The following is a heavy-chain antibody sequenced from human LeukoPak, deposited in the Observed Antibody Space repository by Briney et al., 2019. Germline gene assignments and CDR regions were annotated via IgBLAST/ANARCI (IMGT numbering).Heavy chain of an antibody. CDR1: GFTFSSYA. CDR2: ISSNGGST. Sequence: GGSLRLSCAASGFTFSSYAMHWVRQAPGKGLEYVSAISSNGGSTYYANSVKGRFTISRDNSKNTLYLQMGSLRAEDMAVYYCARGSYFDILTGKDFDYWGQGTLVTVSS. D-gene: IGHD3-9*01. J-gene: IGHJ4*02. V-gene: IGHV3-64*01. CDR3: ARGSYFDILTGKDFDY.